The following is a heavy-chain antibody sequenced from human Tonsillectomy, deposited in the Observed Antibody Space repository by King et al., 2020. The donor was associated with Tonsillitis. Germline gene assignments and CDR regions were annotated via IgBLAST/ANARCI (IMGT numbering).Heavy chain of an antibody. J-gene: IGHJ4*02. D-gene: IGHD1-1*01. CDR1: GFTFSSYG. V-gene: IGHV3-30*03. Sequence: VQLVESGGGVVQPGRSLRLSCAASGFTFSSYGMHWVRQAPGKGLEWVAVISYDGSNKYYADSVKGLFTISRDNSKNTLYLQMNSLRAEDTAVYYCVGWNPGNYFDYWGQGTLVTVSS. CDR2: ISYDGSNK. CDR3: VGWNPGNYFDY.